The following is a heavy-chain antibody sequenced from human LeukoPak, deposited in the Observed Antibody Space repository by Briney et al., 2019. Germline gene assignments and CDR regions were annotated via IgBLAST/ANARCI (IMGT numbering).Heavy chain of an antibody. CDR2: IYYSGST. J-gene: IGHJ3*02. CDR3: ARLRIRQDAFDI. V-gene: IGHV4-59*01. CDR1: GGSISSYY. D-gene: IGHD2-15*01. Sequence: KPSETLSLTCTVSGGSISSYYWSWIRQPPGKGLEWIGYIYYSGSTNYNPSLKSRVTISVDTSKNQFSLKLSSVTAADTAVYYRARLRIRQDAFDIWGQGTMVTVSS.